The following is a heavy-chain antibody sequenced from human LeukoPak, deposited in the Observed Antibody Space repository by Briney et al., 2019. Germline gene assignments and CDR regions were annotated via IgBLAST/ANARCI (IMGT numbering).Heavy chain of an antibody. D-gene: IGHD5-18*01. J-gene: IGHJ4*02. V-gene: IGHV4-34*01. CDR2: INHSGST. Sequence: PSETLSLTCAVYGGSFNGYYWSWIRQPPGKGLEWIGEINHSGSTNYNPSLKSRVTISVDTSKNQFSLKLSSVTAADTAVYYCARHGYSYGYEFVYWGQGTLVTVSS. CDR3: ARHGYSYGYEFVY. CDR1: GGSFNGYY.